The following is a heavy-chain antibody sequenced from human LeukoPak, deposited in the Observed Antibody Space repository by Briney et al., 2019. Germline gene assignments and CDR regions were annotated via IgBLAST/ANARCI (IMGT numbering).Heavy chain of an antibody. J-gene: IGHJ5*02. CDR2: INPNSGGT. CDR3: ARWGILGYCTNGVCLDWFDP. D-gene: IGHD2-8*01. V-gene: IGHV1-2*02. CDR1: GYTFTGYY. Sequence: ASVKVSCKASGYTFTGYYMYWVRQAPGQGLEWMGWINPNSGGTNYAQNFQGRVTMTRDTSISTAYMELSRLRSDDTAVYYCARWGILGYCTNGVCLDWFDPWGQGTLVTVSS.